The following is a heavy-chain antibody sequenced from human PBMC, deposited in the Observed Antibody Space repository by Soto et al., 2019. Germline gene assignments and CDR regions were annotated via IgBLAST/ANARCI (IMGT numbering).Heavy chain of an antibody. CDR3: AINQGASRHWFGP. Sequence: QPQLQESGPGLVKPSETLSLTCTVSGDSVTNRDYYGGWVRQPPGKGLERIGVIEYSGESHYNTSLTSRLSMPIDTSKNHFSLKLSSVTAAATAFYYCAINQGASRHWFGPWGQGILVTVSS. J-gene: IGHJ5*02. CDR2: IEYSGES. V-gene: IGHV4-39*01. CDR1: GDSVTNRDYY.